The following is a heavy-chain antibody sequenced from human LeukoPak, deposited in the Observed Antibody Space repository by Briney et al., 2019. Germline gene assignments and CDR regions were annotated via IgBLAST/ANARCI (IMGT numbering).Heavy chain of an antibody. CDR1: GFTFSSYA. Sequence: GGSLRLSCAASGFTFSSYAMGWVRQAPGKGLEWVSAISGSGGSTYYADSVKGRFTISRDNSKNTLYLQMNSLRAGDTAVYYCAKDWSTVTTYYWGQGTLVTVSS. J-gene: IGHJ4*02. CDR3: AKDWSTVTTYY. V-gene: IGHV3-23*01. CDR2: ISGSGGST. D-gene: IGHD4-17*01.